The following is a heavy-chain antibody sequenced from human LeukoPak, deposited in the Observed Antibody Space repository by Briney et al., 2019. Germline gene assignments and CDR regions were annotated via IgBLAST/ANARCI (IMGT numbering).Heavy chain of an antibody. CDR3: AILAGNPY. Sequence: GGSLRLSCAASGFTFISYAMSWVRQAPGKGLEWVSSITGSADNTYYADSVKGRFTISRDNSKNTLYLQMNSLRAEDTAVYYCAILAGNPYWGPGTLVTVSS. D-gene: IGHD2/OR15-2a*01. V-gene: IGHV3-23*01. J-gene: IGHJ4*02. CDR1: GFTFISYA. CDR2: ITGSADNT.